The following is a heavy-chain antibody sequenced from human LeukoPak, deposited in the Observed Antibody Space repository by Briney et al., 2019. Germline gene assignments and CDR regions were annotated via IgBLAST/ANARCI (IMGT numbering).Heavy chain of an antibody. V-gene: IGHV3-48*03. J-gene: IGHJ6*03. Sequence: GGSLRLPCAASGFTFSSYEMNWVRQAPGKGLEWVSYISSSGSTIYYADSVKGRFTISRDNAKNSLYLQMNSLRAEDTAVYYCARRARYSSGWAVPYYMDAWGKGTTVTVSS. CDR3: ARRARYSSGWAVPYYMDA. CDR2: ISSSGSTI. D-gene: IGHD6-19*01. CDR1: GFTFSSYE.